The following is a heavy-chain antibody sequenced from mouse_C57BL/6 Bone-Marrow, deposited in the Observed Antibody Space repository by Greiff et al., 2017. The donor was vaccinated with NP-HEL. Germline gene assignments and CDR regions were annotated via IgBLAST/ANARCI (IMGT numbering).Heavy chain of an antibody. J-gene: IGHJ4*01. V-gene: IGHV1-72*01. Sequence: QVQLQQSGAELVKPGASVKLSCKASGYTFTSYWMHWVKQRPGRGLEWIGRIDPNSGGTKYNEKFKSKATLTVDKPSSTAYMQLSSLTSEDSAVYYCARWRIYDGCPSYAMDYWGQGTSVTVSS. CDR3: ARWRIYDGCPSYAMDY. CDR1: GYTFTSYW. CDR2: IDPNSGGT. D-gene: IGHD2-3*01.